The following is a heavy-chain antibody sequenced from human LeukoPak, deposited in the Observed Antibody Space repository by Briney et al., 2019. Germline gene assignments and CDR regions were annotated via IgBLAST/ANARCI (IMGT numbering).Heavy chain of an antibody. V-gene: IGHV3-30*18. CDR3: AKDERGYDYVWGSYPP. Sequence: GGSLRLSCAASGFTFSSYGMHWVRQAPGKGLEWVAVISYDGSNKYYADSVKGRFTISRDNSKNTLYLQMNSLRAEDTAVYYCAKDERGYDYVWGSYPPWGQGTLVTVSS. CDR1: GFTFSSYG. CDR2: ISYDGSNK. D-gene: IGHD3-16*02. J-gene: IGHJ5*02.